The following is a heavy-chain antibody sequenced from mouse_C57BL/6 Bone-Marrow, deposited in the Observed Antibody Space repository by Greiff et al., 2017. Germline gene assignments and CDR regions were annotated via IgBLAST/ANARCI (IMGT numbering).Heavy chain of an antibody. V-gene: IGHV5-17*01. CDR1: GFTFSDYG. CDR2: ISSGSSTI. CDR3: TRLGVGRDWYFDV. Sequence: EVKLVESGGGLVKPGGSLKLSCAASGFTFSDYGMHWVRQAPEKGLEWVAYISSGSSTIYYADTVKGRFTISRDNAKNTLFLQMTSLGSEDTAMYYCTRLGVGRDWYFDVWGTGTTGTASS. J-gene: IGHJ1*03. D-gene: IGHD4-1*01.